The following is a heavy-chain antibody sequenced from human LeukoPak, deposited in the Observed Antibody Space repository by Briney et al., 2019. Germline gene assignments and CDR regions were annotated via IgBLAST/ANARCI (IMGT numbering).Heavy chain of an antibody. D-gene: IGHD4-4*01. CDR2: ISAYNGNT. CDR3: ARRPENSKSQLYYFDY. Sequence: ASVKVSCKASGYTFTSYGISWVRQAPGQGLEWMGWISAYNGNTNYAQKLQGRVTMTTDTSTSTAYMELRSLRSDDTAVYYCARRPENSKSQLYYFDYWGQGTLVTVSS. J-gene: IGHJ4*02. CDR1: GYTFTSYG. V-gene: IGHV1-18*01.